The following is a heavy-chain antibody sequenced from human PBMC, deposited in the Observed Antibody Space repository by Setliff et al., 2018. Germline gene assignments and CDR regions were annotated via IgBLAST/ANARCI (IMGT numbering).Heavy chain of an antibody. D-gene: IGHD3-16*01. CDR2: ISRSGST. V-gene: IGHV4-31*01. Sequence: PSETLSLTCTVSGDPIMSPTYTWTWIRQLPGKGLEWIGYISRSGSTSYNSSLKRQITISLDTSKNQFSLKMNSVTAADTAVYYCASWGSAIGFDLWGQGTVVTVSS. J-gene: IGHJ3*01. CDR3: ASWGSAIGFDL. CDR1: GDPIMSPTYT.